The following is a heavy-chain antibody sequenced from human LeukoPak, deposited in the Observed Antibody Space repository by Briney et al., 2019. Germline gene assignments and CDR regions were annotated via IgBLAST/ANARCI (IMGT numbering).Heavy chain of an antibody. CDR2: IYTSGNT. J-gene: IGHJ4*02. V-gene: IGHV4-61*02. CDR3: ARVMLSDYYDSSGGFDY. Sequence: SETLSLTCTVSGGSISSGGYYWSWIRQPAGKGLEWIGRIYTSGNTNYNPSLKSRATISVDTSKNQFPLELSSVTAADTAVYYCARVMLSDYYDSSGGFDYWGQGTLVTVSS. D-gene: IGHD3-22*01. CDR1: GGSISSGGYY.